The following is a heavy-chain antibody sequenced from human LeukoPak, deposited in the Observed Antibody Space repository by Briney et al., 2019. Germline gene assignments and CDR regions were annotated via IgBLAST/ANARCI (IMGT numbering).Heavy chain of an antibody. CDR1: GFTYSTCS. D-gene: IGHD2-15*01. Sequence: GGTLRLSCAASGFTYSTCSINWVRQARGKGLEWVSHIAGSSAICYEDSVKGRFTNTRDNAKNALYLQMNSLRDQDTAVYYCVRDKDWAFDIWGQGTMVTVSS. J-gene: IGHJ3*02. V-gene: IGHV3-48*02. CDR2: IAGSSAI. CDR3: VRDKDWAFDI.